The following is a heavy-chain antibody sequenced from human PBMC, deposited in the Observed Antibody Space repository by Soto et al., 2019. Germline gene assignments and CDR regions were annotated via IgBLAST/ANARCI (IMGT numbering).Heavy chain of an antibody. V-gene: IGHV4-38-2*01. Sequence: XETLSLTCAVSGYSISSGYYWGWIRQTPGKGLEWIASSYHSGSTYYNPSLKSRVTISVDTSKNQFSLKLTSVTAADTAVYYCARGAATVTPGWFDLWGQGLMVTVSS. D-gene: IGHD4-17*01. CDR2: SYHSGST. CDR3: ARGAATVTPGWFDL. CDR1: GYSISSGYY. J-gene: IGHJ5*02.